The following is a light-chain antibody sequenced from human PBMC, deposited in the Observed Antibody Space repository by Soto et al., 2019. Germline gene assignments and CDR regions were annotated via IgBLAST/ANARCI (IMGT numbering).Light chain of an antibody. Sequence: EIVMTQSPATLSVSPGERATFSCRASLSVSSDLAWYQQNPGQAPRLLIYGASTRATGIPARFSGSGSGTEFTLTISSLQSEDFAVYYCQQYSNWPLPFGGGTKVDIK. CDR1: LSVSSD. V-gene: IGKV3-15*01. J-gene: IGKJ4*01. CDR3: QQYSNWPLP. CDR2: GAS.